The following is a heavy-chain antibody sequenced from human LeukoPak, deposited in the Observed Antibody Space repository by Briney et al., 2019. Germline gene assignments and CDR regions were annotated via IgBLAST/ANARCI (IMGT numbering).Heavy chain of an antibody. Sequence: GGSLRLSCAASGFTFSSYAMSWVRQAPGKGLGWVSGISGSGGSTYSADSVKGRFTISRDNSKNTLFLQMNSLRAEDTAVYYCAKDSVYDRSGYFDYWGQGTLVTVSS. CDR3: AKDSVYDRSGYFDY. CDR1: GFTFSSYA. D-gene: IGHD3-22*01. V-gene: IGHV3-23*01. CDR2: ISGSGGST. J-gene: IGHJ4*02.